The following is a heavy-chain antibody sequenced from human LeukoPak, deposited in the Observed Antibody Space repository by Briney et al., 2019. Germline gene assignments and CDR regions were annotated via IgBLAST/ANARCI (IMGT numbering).Heavy chain of an antibody. Sequence: PSETLSLTCTVSGGSISSSSYYWGWIRQPPGKGLEWIGSIYYSGSTYYNVSLKSRVTISVDTSKNQFSLKLRSVTAADTAVYYCASTSAANYWGQGTLVTVSS. J-gene: IGHJ4*02. CDR1: GGSISSSSYY. D-gene: IGHD1-1*01. CDR2: IYYSGST. V-gene: IGHV4-39*01. CDR3: ASTSAANY.